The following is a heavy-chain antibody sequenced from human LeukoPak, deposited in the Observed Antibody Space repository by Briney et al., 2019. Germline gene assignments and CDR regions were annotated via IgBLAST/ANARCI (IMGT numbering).Heavy chain of an antibody. J-gene: IGHJ6*02. D-gene: IGHD3-10*01. CDR2: VTGSGSAT. Sequence: GGSLRLSCAASGLTFSTYTMSWVRQAPGKGLEWVSSVTGSGSATYYADSVKGRFTVSRDNSKNTLYLQMNSLRAEDTAVYYCARENNFGSGMDVWGQGTTVTVSS. CDR1: GLTFSTYT. V-gene: IGHV3-23*01. CDR3: ARENNFGSGMDV.